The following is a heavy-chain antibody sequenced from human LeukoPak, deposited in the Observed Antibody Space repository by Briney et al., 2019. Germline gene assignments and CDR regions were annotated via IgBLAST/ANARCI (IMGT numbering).Heavy chain of an antibody. CDR1: GGSISSYY. CDR3: ARGGGARPPKPYYYMDV. J-gene: IGHJ6*03. Sequence: PSETLSLTCTVSGGSISSYYWSWIRQPPGKGLEWIGYIYYSGSTNYNPSLKSRVTVSVDTSKNQFSLKLSSVTAADTAVYYCARGGGARPPKPYYYMDVWGKGTTVTVSS. D-gene: IGHD1-26*01. CDR2: IYYSGST. V-gene: IGHV4-59*08.